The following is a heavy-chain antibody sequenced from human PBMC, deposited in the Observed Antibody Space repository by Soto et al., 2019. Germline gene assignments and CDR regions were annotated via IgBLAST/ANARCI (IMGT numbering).Heavy chain of an antibody. Sequence: LSLTCVVSGGSFSTYYYNWIRQSPGKGLEWIGEINHSGSNNYSPSLKSRVTMSLDTSKNQFSLKLTSVTAADTAVYYCARGGSNGWQVAFDIWGQGTMVTVSS. CDR3: ARGGSNGWQVAFDI. V-gene: IGHV4-34*01. CDR2: INHSGSN. J-gene: IGHJ3*02. CDR1: GGSFSTYY. D-gene: IGHD6-19*01.